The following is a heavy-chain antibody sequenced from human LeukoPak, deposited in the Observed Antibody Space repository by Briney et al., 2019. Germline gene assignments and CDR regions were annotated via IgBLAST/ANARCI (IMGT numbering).Heavy chain of an antibody. CDR3: ARGPGYGGNSTLDY. CDR1: GGSFSGYY. J-gene: IGHJ4*02. Sequence: SETLSLTCAVYGGSFSGYYWSWIRQPPGKGLEWIGEINHSGSTNYNPSLKSRVTISIDTSKNQFSLKLSSVTAADTAVYYCARGPGYGGNSTLDYWGQGTLVTVSS. D-gene: IGHD4-23*01. CDR2: INHSGST. V-gene: IGHV4-34*01.